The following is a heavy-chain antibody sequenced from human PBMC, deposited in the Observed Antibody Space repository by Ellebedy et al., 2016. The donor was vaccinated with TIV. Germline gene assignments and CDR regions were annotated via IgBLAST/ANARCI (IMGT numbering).Heavy chain of an antibody. Sequence: GESLKISCATSGSSFSNHGMRWVRQAPGKGLEWVSGISGSGDGTYYADSVKGRFTISRDNSKNTVFLQMNSLRVEDTAIYYCAKEVGLHGPPYLDYWGQGTLVTVSS. CDR2: ISGSGDGT. CDR1: GSSFSNHG. V-gene: IGHV3-23*01. J-gene: IGHJ4*02. D-gene: IGHD2-21*01. CDR3: AKEVGLHGPPYLDY.